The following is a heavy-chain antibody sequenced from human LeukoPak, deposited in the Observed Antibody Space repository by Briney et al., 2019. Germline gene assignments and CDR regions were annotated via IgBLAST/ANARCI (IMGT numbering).Heavy chain of an antibody. J-gene: IGHJ4*02. Sequence: GGSLRLSCAASGFTFSSYSMNWVRQAPGKGLEWVSSISSSSSYIHYADSVKGRFTISRDNAKNSLYLQMNSLRAEDTAVYYCARAEYYYDSSGYTFFDYWGQGTLVTVSS. CDR2: ISSSSSYI. V-gene: IGHV3-21*01. CDR3: ARAEYYYDSSGYTFFDY. CDR1: GFTFSSYS. D-gene: IGHD3-22*01.